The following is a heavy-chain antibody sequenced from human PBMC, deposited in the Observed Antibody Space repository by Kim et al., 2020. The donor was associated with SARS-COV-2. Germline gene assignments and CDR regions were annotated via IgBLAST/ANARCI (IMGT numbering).Heavy chain of an antibody. D-gene: IGHD3-3*01. J-gene: IGHJ4*02. Sequence: SETLSLTCTVSGGSISSGGYYWSWIRQHPGKGLEWIGYIYYSGSTYYNPSLKSRVTISVDTSKNQFSLKLSSVTAADTAVYYCARIPYYDFWSGSIVFDYWGQGTLVTVSS. CDR3: ARIPYYDFWSGSIVFDY. V-gene: IGHV4-31*03. CDR1: GGSISSGGYY. CDR2: IYYSGST.